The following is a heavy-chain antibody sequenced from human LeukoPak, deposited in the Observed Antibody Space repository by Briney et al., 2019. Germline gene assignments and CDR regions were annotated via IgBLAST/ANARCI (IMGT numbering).Heavy chain of an antibody. Sequence: ASVKVSCKASGYTFTDYYMHWVRQAPGQGLEWMGWINPHSGGTDHAQKFQGRVTMTRDTSISTAYMELSRLRSDDTAVYYCASDFGGYRYYYYMDVWGKGTTVTISS. CDR2: INPHSGGT. CDR3: ASDFGGYRYYYYMDV. V-gene: IGHV1-2*02. D-gene: IGHD3-16*01. J-gene: IGHJ6*03. CDR1: GYTFTDYY.